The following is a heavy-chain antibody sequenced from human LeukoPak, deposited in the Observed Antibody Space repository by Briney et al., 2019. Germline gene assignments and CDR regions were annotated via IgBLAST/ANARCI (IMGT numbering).Heavy chain of an antibody. CDR2: INHSGST. J-gene: IGHJ4*02. Sequence: SETLSLTCAVYGGSFSGYYWSWIRQPPGKGLEWIGEINHSGSTNYNPSLKSRVTISVDTSKNQFSLKLSSVTAADTAVYYCARRVRGYDYWGQGTLVTVSS. D-gene: IGHD2-15*01. V-gene: IGHV4-34*01. CDR1: GGSFSGYY. CDR3: ARRVRGYDY.